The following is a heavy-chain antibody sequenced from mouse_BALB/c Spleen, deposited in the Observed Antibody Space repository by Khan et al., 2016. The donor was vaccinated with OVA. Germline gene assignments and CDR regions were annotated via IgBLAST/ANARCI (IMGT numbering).Heavy chain of an antibody. CDR1: GFTFTDYY. Sequence: EVELVESGGGLVQPGGSLRLSCATSGFTFTDYYMSWVRQPPGKALEWLGFIRKKASGYTTEYSASVKGRFTIYSDTSQSILYLQMNTLRAADSATYYCARVDYGYGFAYWGQGTLVTVSA. V-gene: IGHV7-3*02. CDR2: IRKKASGYTT. CDR3: ARVDYGYGFAY. J-gene: IGHJ3*01. D-gene: IGHD1-2*01.